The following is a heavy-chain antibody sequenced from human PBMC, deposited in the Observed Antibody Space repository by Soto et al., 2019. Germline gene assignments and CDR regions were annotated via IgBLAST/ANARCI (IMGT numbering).Heavy chain of an antibody. D-gene: IGHD2-15*01. CDR2: INAGNGNT. CDR1: GYTFTSYD. Sequence: ASVKVSCKASGYTFTSYDMHWVRQAPGQRLEWMGWINAGNGNTKYSQKFQGRVTITRDTSASTAYVELSSLRSEDTAVYYCARDGGSGDPRCLFDYWGQGTLVTVSS. J-gene: IGHJ4*02. V-gene: IGHV1-3*01. CDR3: ARDGGSGDPRCLFDY.